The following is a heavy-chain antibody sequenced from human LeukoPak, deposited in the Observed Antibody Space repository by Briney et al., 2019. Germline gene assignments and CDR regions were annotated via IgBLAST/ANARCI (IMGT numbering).Heavy chain of an antibody. Sequence: PGGSLRLSCAASGFTFSRYSINWVRQAPGKGLEWVSYISGFSSTIYYADSVKGRFTISRDNAENSLYLQMNSLRAEDTAVYYCARDDSYGYSFDYWGQGTLVTVSS. J-gene: IGHJ4*02. V-gene: IGHV3-48*01. CDR2: ISGFSSTI. CDR1: GFTFSRYS. D-gene: IGHD5-18*01. CDR3: ARDDSYGYSFDY.